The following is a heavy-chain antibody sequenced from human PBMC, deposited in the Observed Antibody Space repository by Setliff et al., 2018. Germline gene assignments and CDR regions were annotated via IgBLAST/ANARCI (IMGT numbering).Heavy chain of an antibody. J-gene: IGHJ5*02. V-gene: IGHV5-51*01. CDR2: IYAGDSDT. Sequence: GASLKISCKGSGYSFSNFWIGWVRQMPGKGLEWMGLIYAGDSDTRYSPSFQGRVTMSADKSINTAYLQWSSLKASDTAIYYCARQKSTGSGNNWFDPWGQGTLVTVSS. CDR1: GYSFSNFW. CDR3: ARQKSTGSGNNWFDP. D-gene: IGHD3-10*01.